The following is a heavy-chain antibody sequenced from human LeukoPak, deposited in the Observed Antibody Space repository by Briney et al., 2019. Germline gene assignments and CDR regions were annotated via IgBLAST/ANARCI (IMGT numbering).Heavy chain of an antibody. Sequence: GGSLRLSCAASGFTFSSYGMHWVRQAPGKGLEWVAIVWYDGSNEHYADSVKGRFTISRDNSKNSLYLQMNRLRAEDTAVYYCARDESYSSDYWGQGTLVTVSS. J-gene: IGHJ4*02. CDR3: ARDESYSSDY. CDR1: GFTFSSYG. V-gene: IGHV3-33*01. CDR2: VWYDGSNE. D-gene: IGHD6-13*01.